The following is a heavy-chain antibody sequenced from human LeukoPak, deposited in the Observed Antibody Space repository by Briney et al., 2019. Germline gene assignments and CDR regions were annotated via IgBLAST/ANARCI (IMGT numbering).Heavy chain of an antibody. CDR1: GGSTSSGNYY. D-gene: IGHD1-26*01. CDR3: ARDKGNWDVDY. J-gene: IGHJ4*02. V-gene: IGHV4-39*07. Sequence: SETLSLTCSVSGGSTSSGNYYWGWLRQPPRKVLEWIGSIDHSGNTFYNPSLKSRLTILRDTSKNQFSLILSSVTAADTAMYYCARDKGNWDVDYWGQGTLVTVSS. CDR2: IDHSGNT.